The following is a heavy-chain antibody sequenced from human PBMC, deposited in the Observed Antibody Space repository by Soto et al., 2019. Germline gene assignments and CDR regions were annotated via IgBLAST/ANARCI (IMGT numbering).Heavy chain of an antibody. CDR1: GFNFNAYV. V-gene: IGHV3-23*01. Sequence: GGSLRLSCAASGFNFNAYVMNWVRQAPGKGLEWVSIISFTGDSRYYADSVKDRFTISRDNSQNTLYLQMNSLRAEDTAVYYCAKARCTTSNCYVPDYWGQGTLVTVSS. CDR3: AKARCTTSNCYVPDY. CDR2: ISFTGDSR. J-gene: IGHJ4*02. D-gene: IGHD2-8*01.